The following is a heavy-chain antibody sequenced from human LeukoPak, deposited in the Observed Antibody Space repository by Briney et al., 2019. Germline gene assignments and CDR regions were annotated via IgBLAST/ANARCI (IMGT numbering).Heavy chain of an antibody. V-gene: IGHV4-39*07. Sequence: SETLSLTCTVSGGSISSSSYYWGWIRQPPGKGLEWIGSIYYSGSTYYNPSLKSRVTISVDTSKNQFSLKLSSVTAADTAVYYCARAEESLAAAGTSYFDYWGQGTLVTVSS. CDR1: GGSISSSSYY. D-gene: IGHD6-13*01. CDR3: ARAEESLAAAGTSYFDY. CDR2: IYYSGST. J-gene: IGHJ4*02.